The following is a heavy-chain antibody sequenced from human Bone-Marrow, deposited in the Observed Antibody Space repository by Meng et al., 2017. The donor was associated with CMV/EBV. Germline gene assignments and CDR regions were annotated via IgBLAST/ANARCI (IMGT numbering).Heavy chain of an antibody. CDR2: IIPTLGIA. CDR3: ARESKPPLGAPAYYYYYGMDV. Sequence: SVKVSCKASGGTFSSYANSWVRQAPGQGLEWMGGIIPTLGIANYAQKFQGRVTITAEKHTSTAYMELSSLRAEDTAVYYCARESKPPLGAPAYYYYYGMDVWGQGTTVTVSS. CDR1: GGTFSSYA. J-gene: IGHJ6*02. D-gene: IGHD3-10*01. V-gene: IGHV1-69*10.